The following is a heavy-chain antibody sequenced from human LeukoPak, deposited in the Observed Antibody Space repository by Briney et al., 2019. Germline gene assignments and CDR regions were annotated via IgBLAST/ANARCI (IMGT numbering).Heavy chain of an antibody. CDR2: IHYTGST. CDR3: ARDPLINPGLYYFDY. V-gene: IGHV4-39*07. D-gene: IGHD1-14*01. J-gene: IGHJ4*02. CDR1: GGSISSSNNY. Sequence: SETLSLTCTVSGGSISSSNNYWGWIRQSPGKGLEWIGNIHYTGSTYYNPSLKSRVTISVDTSKDHFSLKLRSVTAADTAVYYCARDPLINPGLYYFDYWGQGTLVTVSS.